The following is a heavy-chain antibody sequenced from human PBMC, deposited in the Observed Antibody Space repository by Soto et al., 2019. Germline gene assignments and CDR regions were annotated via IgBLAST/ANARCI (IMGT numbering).Heavy chain of an antibody. V-gene: IGHV1-18*01. CDR2: ISAYNGNT. Sequence: QVQLVQSGAEVKKPGASVKVSCKASGYTFTSYGISWVRQAPGQGLEGMGWISAYNGNTNYAQKLQGRVTMNTDTSTSAAYMELRSLRSDDTAVYYGARDRRSGYDFDYWGQGTLVTVSS. CDR3: ARDRRSGYDFDY. D-gene: IGHD5-12*01. J-gene: IGHJ4*02. CDR1: GYTFTSYG.